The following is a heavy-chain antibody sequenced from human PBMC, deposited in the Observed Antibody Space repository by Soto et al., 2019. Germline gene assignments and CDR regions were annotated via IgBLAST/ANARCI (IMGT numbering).Heavy chain of an antibody. CDR1: GFTFSSYG. CDR2: ISYDGSNK. Sequence: QVQLVESGGGVVQPGRSLRLSCAASGFTFSSYGMHWVRQAPGKGLEWVAVISYDGSNKYYADSVKGRFTISRDNSKNALYLQMNSLRAEDTAVYYCAKTLTDPTYWGQGTLVTVSS. V-gene: IGHV3-30*18. J-gene: IGHJ4*02. D-gene: IGHD2-8*02. CDR3: AKTLTDPTY.